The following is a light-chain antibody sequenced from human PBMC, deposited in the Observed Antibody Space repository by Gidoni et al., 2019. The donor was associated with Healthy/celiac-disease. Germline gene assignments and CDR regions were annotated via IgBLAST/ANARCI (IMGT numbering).Light chain of an antibody. CDR2: GAS. CDR1: PSVSSH. V-gene: IGKV3-15*01. Sequence: EIVMTQSPATLSVSPGERATLSCRASPSVSSHLAWYQQKPGQAPRLLIYGASTRATGIPARFSGSGSWTEFTLTISSLQSEDFAVYCCQHRRTFGQGTKVEIK. J-gene: IGKJ1*01. CDR3: QHRRT.